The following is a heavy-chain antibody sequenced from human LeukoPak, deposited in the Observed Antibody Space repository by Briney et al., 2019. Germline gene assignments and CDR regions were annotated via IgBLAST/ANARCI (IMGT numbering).Heavy chain of an antibody. CDR2: ISGSGGST. D-gene: IGHD5-18*01. Sequence: GGSLRLSCAASGFTFSSYAMSWVRQAPGKGLEWVSAISGSGGSTYYADSVKGRFTISRDNSKHTLYLQMNSLRAEDTAVYYCAKGTDSYGRRTSFDYWGQGTLVTVSS. CDR3: AKGTDSYGRRTSFDY. CDR1: GFTFSSYA. J-gene: IGHJ4*02. V-gene: IGHV3-23*01.